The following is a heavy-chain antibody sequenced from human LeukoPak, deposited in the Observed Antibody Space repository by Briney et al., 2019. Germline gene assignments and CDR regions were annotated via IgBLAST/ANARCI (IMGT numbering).Heavy chain of an antibody. D-gene: IGHD3-3*01. CDR1: GGTFSSYA. CDR3: ARDSHYDFWSGYSTDAFDI. V-gene: IGHV1-69*04. CDR2: IIPILGIA. Sequence: SVKVSCKASGGTFSSYAISWVRQAPGQGLEWMGRIIPILGIANYAQKFQGRVTITADKSTSTAYMELSSLRSEDTAVYYCARDSHYDFWSGYSTDAFDIWGQGTMVTVSS. J-gene: IGHJ3*02.